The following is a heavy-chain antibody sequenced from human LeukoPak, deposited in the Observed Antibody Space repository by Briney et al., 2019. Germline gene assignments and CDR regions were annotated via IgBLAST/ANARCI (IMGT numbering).Heavy chain of an antibody. CDR2: INPNSGGT. CDR3: ARPIFNHYYYMDV. D-gene: IGHD3-3*01. V-gene: IGHV1-2*02. CDR1: GGTFSSYA. J-gene: IGHJ6*03. Sequence: LRASVKVSCKASGGTFSSYAISWVRQAPGQGLEWMGWINPNSGGTNYAQKFQGRVTMTRDTSISTAYMELSRLRSDDTAVYYCARPIFNHYYYMDVWGKGTTVTVSS.